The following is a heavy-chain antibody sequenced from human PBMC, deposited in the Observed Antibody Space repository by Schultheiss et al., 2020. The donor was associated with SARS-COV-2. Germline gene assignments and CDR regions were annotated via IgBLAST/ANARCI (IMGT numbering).Heavy chain of an antibody. CDR2: IYHSGTA. CDR3: ARHADFPTYYYMDV. D-gene: IGHD3-3*01. CDR1: GGSISSSSYY. V-gene: IGHV4-39*01. Sequence: SETLSLTCTVSGGSISSSSYYWGWIRQPPGKGLEWIATIYHSGTAYYNPSLKSRVAISVDTSKNQFSLKLSSVTAADTAVYYCARHADFPTYYYMDVWGKGTTVTVSS. J-gene: IGHJ6*03.